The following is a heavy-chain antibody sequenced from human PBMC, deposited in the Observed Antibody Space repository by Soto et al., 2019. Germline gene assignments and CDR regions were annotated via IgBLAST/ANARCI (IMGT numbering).Heavy chain of an antibody. D-gene: IGHD6-13*01. J-gene: IGHJ4*02. Sequence: QVQLVESGGGVVQPGRSLRLSCVGSGFIFSNNGMHWVRQTPGKGLEWVAFMSYDGSDTFYADSVKGRFTISRDNSKNTLFLHMSNLRAEDTAVYFCARGSSGYISSWYYFDYWGRGTLVTVSS. CDR3: ARGSSGYISSWYYFDY. CDR2: MSYDGSDT. CDR1: GFIFSNNG. V-gene: IGHV3-30*03.